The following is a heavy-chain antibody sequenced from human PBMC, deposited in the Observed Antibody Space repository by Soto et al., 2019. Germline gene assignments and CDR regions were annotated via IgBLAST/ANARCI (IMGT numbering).Heavy chain of an antibody. CDR1: GFTFSSYA. CDR2: ISYDGSNK. D-gene: IGHD6-6*01. V-gene: IGHV3-30-3*01. J-gene: IGHJ4*02. CDR3: ARDTGQLALYFDY. Sequence: GGSLRLSCAASGFTFSSYAMHWLRQAPGKGLEWVAVISYDGSNKYYADSVKGRFTISRDNSKNTLYLQMNSLRAEDTAVYYCARDTGQLALYFDYWGQGTLVTVSS.